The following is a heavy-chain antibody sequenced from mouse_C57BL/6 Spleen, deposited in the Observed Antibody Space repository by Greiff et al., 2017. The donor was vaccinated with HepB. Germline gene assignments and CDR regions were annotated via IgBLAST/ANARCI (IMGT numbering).Heavy chain of an antibody. CDR1: GYAFSSSW. Sequence: QVQLQQSGPELVKPGASVKISCKASGYAFSSSWMNWVKQRPGKGLEWIGRIYPGDGDTNYNGKFKGKATLTADKSSSTAYMQLSSLTSEDSAVYFCARSYGSREGAFDYWGQGTTLTVSS. CDR3: ARSYGSREGAFDY. J-gene: IGHJ2*01. V-gene: IGHV1-82*01. CDR2: IYPGDGDT. D-gene: IGHD1-1*01.